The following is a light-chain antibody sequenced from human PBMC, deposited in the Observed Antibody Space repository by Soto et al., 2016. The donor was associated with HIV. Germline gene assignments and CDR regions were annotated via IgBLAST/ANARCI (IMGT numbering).Light chain of an antibody. Sequence: DIQMTQSPSSLSASVGDRVTITCRASQGISNSLAWYQQKPGQAPKLLLFGASRLESGVPSRFSGSGSGTQYTLTISSLQPEDFATYYCQQYYHTPPWTFGQGTKVEIK. J-gene: IGKJ1*01. CDR3: QQYYHTPPWT. CDR2: GAS. V-gene: IGKV1-NL1*01. CDR1: QGISNS.